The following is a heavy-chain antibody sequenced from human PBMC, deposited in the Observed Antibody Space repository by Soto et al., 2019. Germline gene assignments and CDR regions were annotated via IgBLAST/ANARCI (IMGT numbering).Heavy chain of an antibody. J-gene: IGHJ3*02. CDR3: ARGKRLGDSSGYYWYHAFDI. CDR1: GGTFSSYA. Sequence: SVKVSCKASGGTFSSYAISWVRQAPGQGLEWMGGIIPIFGTANYAQKFQGGVTITADKSTSTAYMELSSLRSEDTAVYYCARGKRLGDSSGYYWYHAFDIWGQGTMVTVSS. D-gene: IGHD3-22*01. V-gene: IGHV1-69*06. CDR2: IIPIFGTA.